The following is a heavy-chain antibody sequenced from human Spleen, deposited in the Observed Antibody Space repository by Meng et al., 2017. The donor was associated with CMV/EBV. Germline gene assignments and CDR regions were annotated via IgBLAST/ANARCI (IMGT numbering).Heavy chain of an antibody. Sequence: GSLRLSCTVSGGSISSYYWGWIRQPPGKGLEWIGSIYHRGSTYYNPSLKSRVTISVDTSKNQFSLKLSSVTAADTAVYYCARVAAPTHDWFDPWGQGTLVTVSS. J-gene: IGHJ5*02. CDR2: IYHRGST. V-gene: IGHV4-38-2*02. CDR1: GGSISSYY. CDR3: ARVAAPTHDWFDP. D-gene: IGHD6-13*01.